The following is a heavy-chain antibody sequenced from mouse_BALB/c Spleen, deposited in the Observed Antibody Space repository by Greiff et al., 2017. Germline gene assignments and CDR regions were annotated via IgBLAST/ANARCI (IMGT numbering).Heavy chain of an antibody. CDR1: GFTFTDYY. CDR3: ARGTTAFDY. J-gene: IGHJ2*01. CDR2: IRNKANGYTT. Sequence: EVQLVESGGGLVQPGGSLRLSCATSGFTFTDYYMSWVRQPPGKALEWLGFIRNKANGYTTEYSASVKGRFTISRDNSQSILYLQMNTLRAEDSATYYCARGTTAFDYWGQGTTLTVSS. D-gene: IGHD1-2*01. V-gene: IGHV7-3*02.